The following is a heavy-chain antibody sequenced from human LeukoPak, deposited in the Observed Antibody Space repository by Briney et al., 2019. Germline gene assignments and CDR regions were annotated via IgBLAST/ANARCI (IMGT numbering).Heavy chain of an antibody. V-gene: IGHV3-48*03. CDR1: GFTFSSYE. CDR3: ARSGILYFDY. Sequence: PGGSLRLSCAASGFTFSSYEMNWDRQAPGKGLEWVSYISSSGSTIYYADSVKGRFTISRDNAKNSLYLQMNSLRAEDTAVYYCARSGILYFDYWGQGTLVTVSS. D-gene: IGHD6-13*01. CDR2: ISSSGSTI. J-gene: IGHJ4*02.